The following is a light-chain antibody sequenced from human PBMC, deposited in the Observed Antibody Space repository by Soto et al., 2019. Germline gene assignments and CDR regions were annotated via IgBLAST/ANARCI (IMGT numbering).Light chain of an antibody. CDR2: GAS. Sequence: EIVLTQSPGTLSLSPGERATLSCRASQSVSSNYLAWYQQKPGQAPRLLIYGASSRATGIPDTFSGSGSGTDFTLTISRLEPEDFAVYYCQQYGSAPSTFGGGTMLEIK. CDR3: QQYGSAPST. CDR1: QSVSSNY. V-gene: IGKV3-20*01. J-gene: IGKJ4*01.